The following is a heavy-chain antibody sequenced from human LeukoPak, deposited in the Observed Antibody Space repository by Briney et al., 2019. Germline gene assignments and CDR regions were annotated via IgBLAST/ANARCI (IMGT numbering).Heavy chain of an antibody. D-gene: IGHD6-19*01. CDR2: INPNSGGT. Sequence: ASVKVSCKASGYSFTGYYMHRVRQAPGQGLEWMGRINPNSGGTNYAQKFQGRVTMTRDTSISTAYMELSRLRSDDTAVYYCAREGYSSGWYYWGQGTLVTVSS. V-gene: IGHV1-2*06. CDR1: GYSFTGYY. J-gene: IGHJ4*02. CDR3: AREGYSSGWYY.